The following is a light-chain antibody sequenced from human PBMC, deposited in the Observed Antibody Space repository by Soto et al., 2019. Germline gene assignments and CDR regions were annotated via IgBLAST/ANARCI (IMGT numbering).Light chain of an antibody. V-gene: IGKV1-5*01. Sequence: DIQMTQSPSTLSASVGDRVTITCRASQSISSWLAWYQQKPGKAPKLLIYDASSLESGVPSRFSGSGSGTDFTLTISRLEPEDFAVYYCQQYGSSPWTFGQGTKVDNK. CDR2: DAS. CDR1: QSISSW. CDR3: QQYGSSPWT. J-gene: IGKJ1*01.